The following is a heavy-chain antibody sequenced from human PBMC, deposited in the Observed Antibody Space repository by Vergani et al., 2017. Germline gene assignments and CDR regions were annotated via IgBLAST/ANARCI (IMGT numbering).Heavy chain of an antibody. J-gene: IGHJ4*02. D-gene: IGHD4-17*01. Sequence: QVQVVQSGAEVKKSGASVKVSCLVSGYTFTDFFLAWVRQIPGERPEWMGWINPTGSRGYAEQFEGRVTMTTDTSIKTVFLEMTGLRSDDTAVYYCVRSRSFYFDNWGQGTLITVSS. V-gene: IGHV1-2*02. CDR1: GYTFTDFF. CDR3: VRSRSFYFDN. CDR2: INPTGSR.